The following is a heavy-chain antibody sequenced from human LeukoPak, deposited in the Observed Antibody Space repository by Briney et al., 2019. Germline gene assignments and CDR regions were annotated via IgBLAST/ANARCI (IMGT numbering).Heavy chain of an antibody. D-gene: IGHD6-13*01. CDR2: IYHSGST. CDR3: ARDKSSSWREDWFDP. V-gene: IGHV4-4*02. Sequence: PSGTLSLTCAVSGGSISSSNWWSWVRQPPGKGLEWIGEIYHSGSTNYNPSLKSRVTISVDKSKNQFSLKLSSVTAADTAVYYCARDKSSSWREDWFDPWGQGTLVTVSS. CDR1: GGSISSSNW. J-gene: IGHJ5*02.